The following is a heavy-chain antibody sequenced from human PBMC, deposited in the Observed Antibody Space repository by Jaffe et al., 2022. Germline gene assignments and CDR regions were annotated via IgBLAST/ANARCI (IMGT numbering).Heavy chain of an antibody. CDR3: ARDLGSLRNAYGDYVYFDY. CDR1: GYSISSGYY. CDR2: IYHSGST. V-gene: IGHV4-38-2*02. Sequence: QVQLQESGPGLVKPSETLSLTCAVSGYSISSGYYWGWIRQPPGKGLEWIGSIYHSGSTYYNPSLKSRVTISVDTSKNQFSLKLSSVTAADTAVYYCARDLGSLRNAYGDYVYFDYWGQGTLVTVSS. J-gene: IGHJ4*02. D-gene: IGHD4-17*01.